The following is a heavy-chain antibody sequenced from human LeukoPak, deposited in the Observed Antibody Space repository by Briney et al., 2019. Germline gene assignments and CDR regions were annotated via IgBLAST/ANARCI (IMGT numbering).Heavy chain of an antibody. Sequence: PGGTLRLSCAASGFTFTRYGMSWVRHAPGKGLEWVSAISGSDGNTYYADSVKGRFTISRDNSKNTLYLQMNSLRAVDTAVYYCVRGLFSSSFDYWGQGTLVTVSS. CDR3: VRGLFSSSFDY. V-gene: IGHV3-23*01. CDR1: GFTFTRYG. D-gene: IGHD6-13*01. CDR2: ISGSDGNT. J-gene: IGHJ4*02.